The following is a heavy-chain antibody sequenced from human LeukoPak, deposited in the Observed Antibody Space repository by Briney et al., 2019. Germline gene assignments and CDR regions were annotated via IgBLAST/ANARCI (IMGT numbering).Heavy chain of an antibody. J-gene: IGHJ4*02. D-gene: IGHD5-12*01. CDR1: GFSFSVYW. V-gene: IGHV3-74*01. Sequence: GGSLRLSCAASGFSFSVYWMHWVRQAPGKGPVWVSRIKTDGSITDYADSVKGRFTISRDNSKNTLYLQMNSLRAEDTAVYYCARDGLRGVYDYWGQGTLVTVSS. CDR3: ARDGLRGVYDY. CDR2: IKTDGSIT.